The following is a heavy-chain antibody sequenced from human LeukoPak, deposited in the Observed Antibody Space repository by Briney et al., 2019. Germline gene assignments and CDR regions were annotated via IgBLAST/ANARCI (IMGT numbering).Heavy chain of an antibody. CDR2: TYYRSKWYN. D-gene: IGHD6-19*01. V-gene: IGHV6-1*01. Sequence: SQTLSLTCAISGDSVSSNSAAWNWIRQSPSRGLEWLGRTYYRSKWYNDYAVSVKGRITINPDTSKNQFSLQLNSVTPEDTAVYYCARDGTIAVAGTIFHDYYYYMDVWGKGTTVTVSS. CDR1: GDSVSSNSAA. CDR3: ARDGTIAVAGTIFHDYYYYMDV. J-gene: IGHJ6*03.